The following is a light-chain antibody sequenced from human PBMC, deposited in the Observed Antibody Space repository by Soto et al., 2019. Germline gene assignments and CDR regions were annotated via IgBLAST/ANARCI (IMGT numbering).Light chain of an antibody. CDR1: QSVSSSY. CDR3: QHVGSSPQWT. CDR2: GAS. Sequence: EIVLTQSPGTLSLSPGERATLSCRASQSVSSSYLAWYQQKPGQAPRLLIYGASSRATGIPDRFSGSGSGTDFTLTISRLEPEDVAVYYCQHVGSSPQWTCGQGTKVEIK. J-gene: IGKJ1*01. V-gene: IGKV3-20*01.